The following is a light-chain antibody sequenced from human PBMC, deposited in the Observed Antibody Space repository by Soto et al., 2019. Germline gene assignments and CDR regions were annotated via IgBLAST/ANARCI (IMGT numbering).Light chain of an antibody. J-gene: IGKJ5*01. V-gene: IGKV3-20*01. CDR1: QSVSSAY. CDR2: GAS. Sequence: EIVLTQSPGTLSLSPGERVTLSCRASQSVSSAYLAWYQQKLGQAPRLLIYGASNRATGIPDRFSGSGSGTDFTLTISRLEPEDFAVYYCQQYGSSPPSVTFGQGTRLEIK. CDR3: QQYGSSPPSVT.